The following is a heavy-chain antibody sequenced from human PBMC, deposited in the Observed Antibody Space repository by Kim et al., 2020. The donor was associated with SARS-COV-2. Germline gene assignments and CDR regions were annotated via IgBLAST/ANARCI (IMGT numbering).Heavy chain of an antibody. CDR1: GFTFSSYA. CDR3: ARARYEI. CDR2: ISYDGSNK. J-gene: IGHJ3*02. Sequence: GGSLRLSCAASGFTFSSYAMHWVRQAPGKGLEWVAVISYDGSNKYYADSVKGRFTISRDNSKNTLYLQMNSLRAEDTAVYYCARARYEIWGQGTMVTVSS. V-gene: IGHV3-30*04.